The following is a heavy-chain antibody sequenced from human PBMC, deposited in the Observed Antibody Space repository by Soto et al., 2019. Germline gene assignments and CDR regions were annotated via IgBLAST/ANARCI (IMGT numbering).Heavy chain of an antibody. V-gene: IGHV3-13*01. D-gene: IGHD5-18*01. CDR3: ARGRYSYGSYYFDY. CDR1: GFTFSSYD. J-gene: IGHJ4*02. CDR2: IGTAGDT. Sequence: EVQLVESGGGLVQPGGSLRLSCAASGFTFSSYDMHWVRQATGKGREWVSAIGTAGDTYYPGSVKGRFTISRENAKNSLYLQMNSLRAGDTAVYYCARGRYSYGSYYFDYWGQGTLVTVSS.